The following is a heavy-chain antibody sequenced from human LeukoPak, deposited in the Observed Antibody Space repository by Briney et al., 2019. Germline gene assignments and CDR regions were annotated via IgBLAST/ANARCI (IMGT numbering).Heavy chain of an antibody. Sequence: PSETLSLTCTVSGGSISSGGYYWSWIRQHPGKGLEWIGYIYYSGSTYYNPSLKSRVTISVDTSKNQFSLKPSSVTAADTAVYYCARESGGDYRQFDYWGQGTLVTVSS. CDR3: ARESGGDYRQFDY. CDR1: GGSISSGGYY. CDR2: IYYSGST. D-gene: IGHD4-17*01. V-gene: IGHV4-31*03. J-gene: IGHJ4*02.